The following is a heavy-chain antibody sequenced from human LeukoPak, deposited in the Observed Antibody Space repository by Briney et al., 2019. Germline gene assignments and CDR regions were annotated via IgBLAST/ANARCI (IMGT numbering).Heavy chain of an antibody. Sequence: GGSLRLSCAASGLTFNNYAMNWVRQAPGKGLEWVSSISGGVETTYYADSAKGRFTISRDNSQNTLYLQMNSLRAEDTAVYYCARDYADYVGYFFFDYWGQGTLVTVSS. V-gene: IGHV3-23*01. D-gene: IGHD4-17*01. CDR2: ISGGVETT. J-gene: IGHJ4*02. CDR1: GLTFNNYA. CDR3: ARDYADYVGYFFFDY.